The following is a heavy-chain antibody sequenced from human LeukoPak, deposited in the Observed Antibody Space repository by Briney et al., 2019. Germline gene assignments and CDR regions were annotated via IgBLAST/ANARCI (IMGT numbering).Heavy chain of an antibody. CDR2: ISGRGGST. Sequence: GGSLRLSCAASGFTFNNYAMSWVRQAPGKGLEWVSAISGRGGSTYYADSVKGRFTISRDNSKNTLYLQMNSLRAEDTAVYYCARASAMIVVVSKHFDYWGQGTLVTVSS. CDR1: GFTFNNYA. V-gene: IGHV3-23*01. D-gene: IGHD3-22*01. CDR3: ARASAMIVVVSKHFDY. J-gene: IGHJ4*02.